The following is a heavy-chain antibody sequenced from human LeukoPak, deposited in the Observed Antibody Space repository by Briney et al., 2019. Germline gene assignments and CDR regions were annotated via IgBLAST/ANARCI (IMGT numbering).Heavy chain of an antibody. D-gene: IGHD3-10*01. CDR2: IKRNTDGGTT. CDR1: GFTFSRYG. V-gene: IGHV3-15*01. J-gene: IGHJ4*02. CDR3: TAASEVLLWYGDVNFDY. Sequence: GRSLRLSCAASGFTFSRYGMHWVRQAPGKGLEWVGRIKRNTDGGTTDYAAPVNGRFAISRDDSKNTLYLQMNSLKTEDTAVYYCTAASEVLLWYGDVNFDYWGQGALVTVSS.